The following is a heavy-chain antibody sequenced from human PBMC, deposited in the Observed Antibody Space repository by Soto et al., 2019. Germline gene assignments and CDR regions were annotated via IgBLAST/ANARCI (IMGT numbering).Heavy chain of an antibody. V-gene: IGHV1-69*13. CDR1: GGTFSSYA. CDR2: IIPIFGTA. CDR3: ARHCIWELLCASGS. D-gene: IGHD1-26*01. Sequence: SLRVSCKASGGTFSSYAISWVRQAPGQGLEWMGGIIPIFGTANYAQKFQGRVTITADESTSTAYMELSSLRSEDTAVYYCARHCIWELLCASGSRGHGPLVTTSS. J-gene: IGHJ4*01.